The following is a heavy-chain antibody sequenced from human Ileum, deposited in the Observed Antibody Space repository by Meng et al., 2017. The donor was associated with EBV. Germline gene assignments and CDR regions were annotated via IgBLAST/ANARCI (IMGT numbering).Heavy chain of an antibody. CDR1: NGSVSSYGYY. CDR2: MSYTGST. V-gene: IGHV4-61*08. CDR3: ARERGGGDRGIQ. D-gene: IGHD2-21*02. J-gene: IGHJ4*02. Sequence: QVQLKESGPGLVKPSGTLSLTCSVSNGSVSSYGYYWTWIRQPPGKGLEWIGYMSYTGSTNYKSTLKSRVTISVDKSKNQFSLKLSSVTAADTAVYYCARERGGGDRGIQWGQGTLVTVSS.